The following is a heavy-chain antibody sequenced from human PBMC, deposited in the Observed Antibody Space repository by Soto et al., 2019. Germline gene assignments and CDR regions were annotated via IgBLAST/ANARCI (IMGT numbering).Heavy chain of an antibody. J-gene: IGHJ2*01. D-gene: IGHD5-18*01. V-gene: IGHV3-21*01. CDR3: ARDWGGYSSRFDL. CDR1: GFSFSTSG. CDR2: ISSSSTYT. Sequence: GGALRLSCAASGFSFSTSGMNWVRQAPGKGLEWVPAISSSSTYTYYAESLKGRFTISRDNAKDSLFLQMNSLRTEDTAVYYCARDWGGYSSRFDLWGRGTLVTVSS.